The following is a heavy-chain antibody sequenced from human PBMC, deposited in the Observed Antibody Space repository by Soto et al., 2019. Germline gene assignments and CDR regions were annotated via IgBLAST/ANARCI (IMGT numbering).Heavy chain of an antibody. CDR2: ISYDGSNK. D-gene: IGHD3-16*02. V-gene: IGHV3-30-3*01. CDR3: ASLIMITFGGVIAALNDAFDI. CDR1: GFTFSSYA. J-gene: IGHJ3*02. Sequence: QVQLVESGGGVVQPGRSLRLSCAASGFTFSSYAMHWVRQAPGKGLEWVAVISYDGSNKYYADSVKGRFTISRDNSKNTMYLQMNSLRAEDTAVYYCASLIMITFGGVIAALNDAFDIWGQGTMVTVSS.